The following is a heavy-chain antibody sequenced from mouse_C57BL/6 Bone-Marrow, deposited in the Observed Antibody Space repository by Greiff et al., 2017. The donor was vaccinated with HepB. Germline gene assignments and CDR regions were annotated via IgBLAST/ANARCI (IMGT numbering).Heavy chain of an antibody. CDR3: ARWFYYGYDGWYFDV. J-gene: IGHJ1*03. CDR2: IYPRSGNT. Sequence: QVQLKESGAELARPGASVKLSCKASGYTFTSYGISWVKQRTGQGLEWIGEIYPRSGNTYYNEKFKGKATLTADKSSSTAYMELRSLTSEDSAVYFCARWFYYGYDGWYFDVWGTGTTVTVSS. CDR1: GYTFTSYG. D-gene: IGHD2-2*01. V-gene: IGHV1-81*01.